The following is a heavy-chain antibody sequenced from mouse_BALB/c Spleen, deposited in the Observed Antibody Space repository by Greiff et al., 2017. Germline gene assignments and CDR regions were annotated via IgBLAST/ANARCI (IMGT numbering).Heavy chain of an antibody. CDR1: GFDFSRYW. J-gene: IGHJ4*01. V-gene: IGHV4-1*02. CDR2: INPDSSTI. D-gene: IGHD4-1*01. Sequence: EVKLQESGGGLVQPGGSLKLSCAASGFDFSRYWMSWVRQAPGKGLEWIGEINPDSSTINYTPSLKDKFIISRDNAKNTLYLQMSKVRSEDTALYYCARPGWEGYAMDYWGQGTSVTVSS. CDR3: ARPGWEGYAMDY.